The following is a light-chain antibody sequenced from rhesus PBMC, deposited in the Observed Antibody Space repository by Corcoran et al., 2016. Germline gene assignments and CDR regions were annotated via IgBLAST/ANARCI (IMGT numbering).Light chain of an antibody. CDR1: QGITND. V-gene: IGKV1-25*01. CDR2: EAS. Sequence: DIQMTQSPSSLSASVGDRVTITCRASQGITNDLAWYQQKPGETPKLLIYEASSLQSWIPSRFRGSGSGTDCTLTISSLQSEYFATYYCQHYYSTPWTFGQGTKVEIK. CDR3: QHYYSTPWT. J-gene: IGKJ1*01.